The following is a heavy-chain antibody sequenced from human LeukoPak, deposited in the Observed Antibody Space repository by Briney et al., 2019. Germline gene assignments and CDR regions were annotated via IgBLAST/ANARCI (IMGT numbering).Heavy chain of an antibody. CDR2: TYYRSKWYN. J-gene: IGHJ5*02. CDR1: GDSVSSNSAA. CDR3: ARVLGYWSSSWTGWFDP. D-gene: IGHD6-13*01. Sequence: SQTLSLTCAISGDSVSSNSAAWNWIRQPPSGGLEWLGRTYYRSKWYNDYAVSVKSRITINPDTSKNQFSLQLNSVTPEDTAVYYCARVLGYWSSSWTGWFDPWGQGTLVTVSS. V-gene: IGHV6-1*01.